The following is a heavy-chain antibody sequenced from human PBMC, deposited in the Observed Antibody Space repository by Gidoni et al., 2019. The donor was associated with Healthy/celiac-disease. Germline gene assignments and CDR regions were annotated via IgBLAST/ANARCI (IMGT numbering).Heavy chain of an antibody. J-gene: IGHJ3*02. CDR1: GCSIRSYY. CDR3: AREGKEYYDSSGDHDAFDI. V-gene: IGHV4-59*01. Sequence: QVQLQESGPGLVKPSETLSLTCPVSGCSIRSYYWSWIRQPPGKGLEWSGYIYYSGSTNYNPSLKSRVTISVDTSKNQFSLKLSSVTAADTAVYYCAREGKEYYDSSGDHDAFDIWGQGKMVTVSS. D-gene: IGHD3-22*01. CDR2: IYYSGST.